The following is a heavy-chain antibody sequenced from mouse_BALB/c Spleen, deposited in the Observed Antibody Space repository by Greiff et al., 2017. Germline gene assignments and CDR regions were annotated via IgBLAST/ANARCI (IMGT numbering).Heavy chain of an antibody. V-gene: IGHV1-69*02. D-gene: IGHD2-2*01. CDR3: TRDGYDEDAMDY. CDR2: IYPSDSYT. CDR1: GYTFTSYW. J-gene: IGHJ4*01. Sequence: QVQLQQSGAELAKPGASVKMSCKASGYTFTSYWINWVKQRPGQGLEWIGNIYPSDSYTNYNQKFKDKATLTVDKSSSTAYMQLSSPTSEDSAVYYCTRDGYDEDAMDYWGQGTSVTVSS.